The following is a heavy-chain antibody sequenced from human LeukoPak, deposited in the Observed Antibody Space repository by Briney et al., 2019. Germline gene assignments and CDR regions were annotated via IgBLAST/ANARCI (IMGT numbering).Heavy chain of an antibody. CDR2: INPNSGGT. J-gene: IGHJ4*02. CDR1: GYTFTGYY. D-gene: IGHD2-2*02. Sequence: ASVKVSCKASGYTFTGYYMHWVRQAPGHGLERMGWINPNSGGTNYAQQFQGRVTMTRDTSISTAYMELSRLRSDDTAVYYCARGPDFGQLGTIDIVVVPAAISFICDYWGQGTLVTVSS. CDR3: ARGPDFGQLGTIDIVVVPAAISFICDY. V-gene: IGHV1-2*02.